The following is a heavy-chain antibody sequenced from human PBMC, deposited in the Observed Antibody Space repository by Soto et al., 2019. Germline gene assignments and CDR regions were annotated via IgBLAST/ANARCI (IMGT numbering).Heavy chain of an antibody. CDR2: VYDDGTT. V-gene: IGHV3-66*01. CDR3: ATCNYGSLPGYFDC. J-gene: IGHJ4*02. D-gene: IGHD4-17*01. CDR1: GFIVRNNY. Sequence: GGSLRLSCAASGFIVRNNYLSWVRQAPGKGLEWVSVVYDDGTTYYADSVEGRFIISRDTSKNIVSLQMNNLTVDDTAVYYCATCNYGSLPGYFDCWGQPTLVPVSS.